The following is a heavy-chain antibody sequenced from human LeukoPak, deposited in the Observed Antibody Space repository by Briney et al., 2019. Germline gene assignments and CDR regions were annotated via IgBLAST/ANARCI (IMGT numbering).Heavy chain of an antibody. Sequence: GGSLRLSCAASGFTFSNAWMSWVRQAPGKGLEWVSYISSSSSTIYYADSVKGRFTISRDDAKNSLYLQMNSLRAEDTAVYYCAREGYYYGSGSTYWGQGTLVTVSS. CDR1: GFTFSNAW. D-gene: IGHD3-10*01. CDR2: ISSSSSTI. V-gene: IGHV3-48*01. CDR3: AREGYYYGSGSTY. J-gene: IGHJ4*02.